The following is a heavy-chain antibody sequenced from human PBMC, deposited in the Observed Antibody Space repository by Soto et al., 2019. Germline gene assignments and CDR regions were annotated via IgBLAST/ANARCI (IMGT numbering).Heavy chain of an antibody. Sequence: QVQLVESGGGVVQPGRSLRLSCATSGFTFTSYSLHWVRQAPGKGLEWVAVISYDGDNKFYADSVKGRFTISRDISKDTLYLQMSSLRAEDTSVYYCERDYKTCPYNSGGLPHAFDIWGQGTVVTVSS. CDR3: ERDYKTCPYNSGGLPHAFDI. D-gene: IGHD5-12*01. J-gene: IGHJ3*02. CDR2: ISYDGDNK. V-gene: IGHV3-30-3*01. CDR1: GFTFTSYS.